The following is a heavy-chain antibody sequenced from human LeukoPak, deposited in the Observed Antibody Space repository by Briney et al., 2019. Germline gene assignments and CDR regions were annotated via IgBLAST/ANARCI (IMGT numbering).Heavy chain of an antibody. D-gene: IGHD3-22*01. V-gene: IGHV1-18*01. CDR3: ARVEYYDSSALMTMGY. CDR1: GYTFTSYD. Sequence: ASVKVSCKASGYTFTSYDISWVRQAPGQGLEWMGWISADNGNTNYAQKLQGRVTMTADTSTSTAYMELRSLRSDDTAVYYCARVEYYDSSALMTMGYWGQGTLVAVSS. CDR2: ISADNGNT. J-gene: IGHJ4*02.